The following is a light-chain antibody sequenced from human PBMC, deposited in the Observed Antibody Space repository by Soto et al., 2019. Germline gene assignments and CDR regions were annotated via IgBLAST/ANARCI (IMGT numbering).Light chain of an antibody. J-gene: IGKJ1*01. V-gene: IGKV1-16*01. CDR3: QQYNSYWT. CDR2: AAS. CDR1: QSISTY. Sequence: DIQMAQSPSSLSASFVYGFTITCRANQSISTYLNWYQQRPGKAPKLLIYAASSLQSGVPSRFSGSGSGTDFTLTISSLQPEDFATYYCQQYNSYWTFGQGTKVDIK.